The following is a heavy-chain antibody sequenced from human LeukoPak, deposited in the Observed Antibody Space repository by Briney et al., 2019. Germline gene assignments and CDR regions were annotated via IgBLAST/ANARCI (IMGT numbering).Heavy chain of an antibody. CDR3: AREALRETYYYDSSGYYPFDY. V-gene: IGHV4-38-2*02. J-gene: IGHJ4*02. D-gene: IGHD3-22*01. CDR1: GGSISSYY. CDR2: IYHSGST. Sequence: SETLSLTCTVSGGSISSYYWSWIRQPPGKGLEWIGSIYHSGSTYYNPSLKSRVTISVDTSKNQFSLKLSSVTAADTAVYYCAREALRETYYYDSSGYYPFDYWGQGTLVTVSS.